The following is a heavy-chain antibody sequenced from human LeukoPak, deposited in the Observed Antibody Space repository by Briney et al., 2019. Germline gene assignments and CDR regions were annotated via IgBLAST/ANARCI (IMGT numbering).Heavy chain of an antibody. CDR3: ARAKYSNYYYYYGMDV. Sequence: GGSLRLSCAASGFTFRNYVIHWVRQAPGKGLEWVAVTSSDLNVKLYADSVKGRFTISRDNSKNTLYLQMNSLRAEDTAVYYCARAKYSNYYYYYGMDVWGQGTTVTVSS. CDR1: GFTFRNYV. D-gene: IGHD4-11*01. V-gene: IGHV3-30-3*01. J-gene: IGHJ6*02. CDR2: TSSDLNVK.